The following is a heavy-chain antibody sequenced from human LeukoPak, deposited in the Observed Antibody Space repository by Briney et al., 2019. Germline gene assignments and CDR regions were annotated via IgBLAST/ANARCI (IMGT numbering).Heavy chain of an antibody. D-gene: IGHD1-26*01. CDR1: GHTFTSSY. V-gene: IGHV1-46*01. CDR2: FNPSGSST. CDR3: ARSGENYYDFYY. J-gene: IGHJ4*02. Sequence: GASVKVSCKASGHTFTSSYMHGVRQAPGQGLEWMGIFNPSGSSTTYAQKFQGRVTMTRDTSTSIVYMELSSLGSEDTAVYYCARSGENYYDFYYWGQGTLVTVSS.